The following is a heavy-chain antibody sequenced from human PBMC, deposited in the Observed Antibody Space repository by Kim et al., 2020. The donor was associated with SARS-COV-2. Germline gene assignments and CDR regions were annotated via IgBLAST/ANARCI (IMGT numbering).Heavy chain of an antibody. V-gene: IGHV3-15*01. CDR2: IKSKTDGGTT. Sequence: GGSLRLSCAASGFTFSNAWMSWVRQAPGKGLEWVGRIKSKTDGGTTDYAAPVKGRFTISRDDSKNTLYLQMNSLKTEDTAVYYCTTDRSLWAAGSLVDYWGQGTLVTVSS. D-gene: IGHD6-13*01. J-gene: IGHJ4*02. CDR3: TTDRSLWAAGSLVDY. CDR1: GFTFSNAW.